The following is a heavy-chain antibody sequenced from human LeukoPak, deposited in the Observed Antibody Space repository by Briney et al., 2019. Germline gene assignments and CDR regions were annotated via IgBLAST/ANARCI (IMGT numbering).Heavy chain of an antibody. CDR2: INNDGSST. Sequence: GGSLRLSCAASGFIFSDHWMHWVRQAPGKGLVRLSRINNDGSSTIYADSVKGRFTFPRDNAENTLFLEMSSLRVEDTAVYYCVRERNNFWSGHHSIFDSWGQGTLVTVSS. D-gene: IGHD3-3*01. CDR1: GFIFSDHW. J-gene: IGHJ4*02. CDR3: VRERNNFWSGHHSIFDS. V-gene: IGHV3-74*01.